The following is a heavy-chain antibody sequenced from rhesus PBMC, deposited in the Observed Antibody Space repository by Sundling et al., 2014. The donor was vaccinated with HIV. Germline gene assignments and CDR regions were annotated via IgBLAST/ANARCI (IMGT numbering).Heavy chain of an antibody. CDR3: TRGRQGLDL. D-gene: IGHD6-25*01. V-gene: IGHV3-136*01. CDR2: ISPTNIYI. CDR1: GFSLNTYG. J-gene: IGHJ6*01. Sequence: EVQLVESGGGLVQPGGSLRLSCAASGFSLNTYGMSWVRQAPGKGLEWVSSISPTNIYIYYSDSVKGRFTISRDNAKNSLSLQMNSLRAEDTAVYYCTRGRQGLDLWGQGVVVTVSS.